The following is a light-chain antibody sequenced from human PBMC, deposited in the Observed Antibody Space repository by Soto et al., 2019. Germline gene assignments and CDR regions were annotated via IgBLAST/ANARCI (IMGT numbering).Light chain of an antibody. CDR3: QQYNYYWT. J-gene: IGKJ1*01. Sequence: AIQMTQSPSSLSASLGDRVTITCRASQGIRNDLGWYQQKPGKAPKLLIYAASSLQSGVPSRFSGSGSGTDFTLTISSLQPDDFATYYCQQYNYYWTFGQGTKVDI. CDR2: AAS. CDR1: QGIRND. V-gene: IGKV1-6*01.